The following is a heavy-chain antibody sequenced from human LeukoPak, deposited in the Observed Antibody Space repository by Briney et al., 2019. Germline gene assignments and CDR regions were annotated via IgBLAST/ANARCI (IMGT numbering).Heavy chain of an antibody. D-gene: IGHD2-21*02. J-gene: IGHJ4*02. CDR2: ISYDGSNK. CDR3: AKSPRNCGGDCYPDY. V-gene: IGHV3-30-3*02. CDR1: GFTFSSYA. Sequence: GGSLRLSCAASGFTFSSYAMHWVRQAPGKGLEWVAVISYDGSNKYYADSVKGRFTISRDNSKNTLYLQMNSLRAEDTALYYCAKSPRNCGGDCYPDYWGQGTLVTVSS.